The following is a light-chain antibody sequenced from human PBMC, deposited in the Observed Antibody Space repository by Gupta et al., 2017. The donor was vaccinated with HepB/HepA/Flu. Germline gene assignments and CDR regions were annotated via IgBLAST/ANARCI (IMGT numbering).Light chain of an antibody. Sequence: QSAPTQPASVSGSPGQSLTISCTRTSSDVGGYNYVSWYQQHPGKAPKLMIYDVSNRPSGVSNRFSGSKSGNTASLTISGLQAEDEADYYCSSYTSSSTVVFGGGTKLTVL. V-gene: IGLV2-14*01. J-gene: IGLJ2*01. CDR2: DVS. CDR1: SSDVGGYNY. CDR3: SSYTSSSTVV.